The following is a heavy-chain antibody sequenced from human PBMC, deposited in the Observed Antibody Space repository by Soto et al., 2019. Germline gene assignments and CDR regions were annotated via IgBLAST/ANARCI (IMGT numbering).Heavy chain of an antibody. D-gene: IGHD3-3*01. V-gene: IGHV6-1*01. CDR2: TYYRSKWYN. CDR1: GDSVSSNSAA. CDR3: AREGYDFWSGYPPYYYYGMDV. J-gene: IGHJ6*02. Sequence: SHTLSLPCAISGDSVSSNSAAWNWIRQSPSRGLEWLGRTYYRSKWYNDYAVSVKSRITINPDTSKNQFSLQLNSVTPEDTAVYYCAREGYDFWSGYPPYYYYGMDVWGQGTTVTVSS.